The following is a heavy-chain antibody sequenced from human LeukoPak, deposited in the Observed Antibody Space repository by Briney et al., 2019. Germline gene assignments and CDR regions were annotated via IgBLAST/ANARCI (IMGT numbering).Heavy chain of an antibody. Sequence: ASVKVSCKASGYSFTSHVIHWLRQAPGQRFEWMGWIGGGSGRTNYSQTFQDRVTITRDTSATTSYMEMRSLRDEDTAIFYCARGYFYDSSGYYFDSWGQGTLVTVSS. J-gene: IGHJ4*02. D-gene: IGHD3-22*01. CDR3: ARGYFYDSSGYYFDS. CDR1: GYSFTSHV. CDR2: IGGGSGRT. V-gene: IGHV1-3*01.